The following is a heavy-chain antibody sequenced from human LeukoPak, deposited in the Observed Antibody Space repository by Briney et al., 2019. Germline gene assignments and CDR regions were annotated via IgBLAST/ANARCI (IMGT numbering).Heavy chain of an antibody. D-gene: IGHD1-7*01. CDR1: GGSISSYY. J-gene: IGHJ3*02. Sequence: SETLSLTRTVSGGSISSYYWSWIRPPPGKGLEWIGYIYYSGSTNYNPSLKSRVTISVDTSKNQFSLKLSSVTAADTAVYYCARLELRYGAFDIWGQGTMVTVSS. CDR2: IYYSGST. V-gene: IGHV4-59*08. CDR3: ARLELRYGAFDI.